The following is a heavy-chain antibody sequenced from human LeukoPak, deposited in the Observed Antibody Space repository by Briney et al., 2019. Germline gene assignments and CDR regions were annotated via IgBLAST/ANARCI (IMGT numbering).Heavy chain of an antibody. J-gene: IGHJ4*02. CDR3: ARDRGGTLFDY. CDR1: GLTFNSYD. CDR2: ISYDGSNK. D-gene: IGHD1-7*01. Sequence: GGSLRLSCAASGLTFNSYDMHWVRQTPGKGLEWVAVISYDGSNKYYADSVKGRFTISRDNSKNTLYLQMNSLRAEDTAVYYCARDRGGTLFDYWGQGTLVTVSS. V-gene: IGHV3-30*19.